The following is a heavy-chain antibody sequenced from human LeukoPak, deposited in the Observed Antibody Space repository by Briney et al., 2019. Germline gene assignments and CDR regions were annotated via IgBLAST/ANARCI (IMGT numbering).Heavy chain of an antibody. D-gene: IGHD3-16*01. CDR2: IYLSGST. Sequence: SETLSLTCAVSGGSITSGGYSWSWIRQPPGKGLEWIGYIYLSGSTYYKPSLKSRVTISIDRSQNQFSLRLNSVTAADTAVYYCAKGGFESWFDPWGQGTLVTVSS. CDR3: AKGGFESWFDP. J-gene: IGHJ5*02. V-gene: IGHV4-30-2*01. CDR1: GGSITSGGYS.